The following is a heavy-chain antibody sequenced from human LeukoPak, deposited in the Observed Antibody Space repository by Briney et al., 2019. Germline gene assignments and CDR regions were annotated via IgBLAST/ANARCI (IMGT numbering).Heavy chain of an antibody. Sequence: PGGFLRLSCAASGFTFSGYAMSWVRQAPGKGLEWVSGISNDRGSTYYADSVKGRFTISRDNSKNTLYLQMNSLRVEDTAVYYCARGGETATGPFDYWGQGTLVTVSS. CDR2: ISNDRGST. V-gene: IGHV3-23*01. J-gene: IGHJ4*02. D-gene: IGHD5-24*01. CDR1: GFTFSGYA. CDR3: ARGGETATGPFDY.